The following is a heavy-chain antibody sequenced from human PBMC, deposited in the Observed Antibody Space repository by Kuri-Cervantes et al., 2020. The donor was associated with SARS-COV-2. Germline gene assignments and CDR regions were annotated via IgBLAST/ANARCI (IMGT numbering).Heavy chain of an antibody. CDR1: GYSISSGYY. J-gene: IGHJ4*02. D-gene: IGHD6-19*01. CDR3: ARDGRSVAGPVVDY. CDR2: IYHSGST. V-gene: IGHV4-38-2*02. Sequence: SETLSLTCAVSGYSISSGYYWGWIRQPPGKGLEWIGSIYHSGSTYYNPSLKSRVTISVDTSKNQFSLKLSSVTAADTAVYSCARDGRSVAGPVVDYWGQGTLVTVSS.